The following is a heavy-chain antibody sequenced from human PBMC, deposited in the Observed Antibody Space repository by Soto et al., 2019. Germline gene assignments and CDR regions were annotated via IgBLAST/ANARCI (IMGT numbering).Heavy chain of an antibody. J-gene: IGHJ3*02. Sequence: QLHLVQSGAVVKKPGASVTVSCSASGYPVTAYYMHWVRQAPGRGLEWMGGINPATGAAKYTQTFQGRGTTTRDTATSTVFRELSGLASEDTAVFYCARGGGVGVAGSAAFDMWGQGTLVTVSS. D-gene: IGHD3-3*01. V-gene: IGHV1-2*02. CDR2: INPATGAA. CDR1: GYPVTAYY. CDR3: ARGGGVGVAGSAAFDM.